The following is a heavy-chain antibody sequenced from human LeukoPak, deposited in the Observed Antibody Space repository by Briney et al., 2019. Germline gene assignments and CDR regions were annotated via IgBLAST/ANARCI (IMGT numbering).Heavy chain of an antibody. V-gene: IGHV1-18*01. CDR2: ISAYNGNT. CDR3: AEGEYYYDSSGYYQMAFDI. J-gene: IGHJ3*02. Sequence: ASVKVSCKASGYTFTSYGISWVRQAPGQGLEWMGWISAYNGNTNYAQKLQGRVTMTTDTSTSTAYMELRSLRSDDTAVYYCAEGEYYYDSSGYYQMAFDIWGQGTMVTVSS. D-gene: IGHD3-22*01. CDR1: GYTFTSYG.